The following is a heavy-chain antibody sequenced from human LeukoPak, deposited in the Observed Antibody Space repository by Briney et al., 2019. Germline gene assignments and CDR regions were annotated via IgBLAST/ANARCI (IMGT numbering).Heavy chain of an antibody. J-gene: IGHJ4*02. CDR1: GYTFTGYY. CDR2: IYSNNGGT. V-gene: IGHV1-2*02. Sequence: GASLKLSCKASGYTFTGYYIHWVRQTPEQGHGWRGWIYSNNGGTDYAQKFQGRVTMTRDTSISTAYMEVSRVRSDDTAVYYCARGFRTGDMTTFAHWGQGTLVTVSS. CDR3: ARGFRTGDMTTFAH. D-gene: IGHD2-15*01.